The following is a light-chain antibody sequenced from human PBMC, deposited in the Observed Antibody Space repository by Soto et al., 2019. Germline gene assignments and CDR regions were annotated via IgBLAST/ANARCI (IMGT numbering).Light chain of an antibody. CDR1: SSNIGAGYD. CDR2: GNN. Sequence: QAVLTQPPSVSGAPGQRVTISCTGSSSNIGAGYDVHWYQQLPGTAPKLLIYGNNNRPSGVPDRFSGSKSGTSASLAITGLQADDEADYYCQSYDSSLSGWVFGGGTKLPVL. V-gene: IGLV1-40*01. J-gene: IGLJ3*02. CDR3: QSYDSSLSGWV.